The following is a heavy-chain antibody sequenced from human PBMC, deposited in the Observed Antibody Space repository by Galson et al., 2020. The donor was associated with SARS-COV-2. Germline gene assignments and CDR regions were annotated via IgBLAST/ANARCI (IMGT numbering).Heavy chain of an antibody. CDR3: AKDRSSISLFGVVSRDAFDI. CDR1: GFIISSYS. Sequence: GAALKISCAASGFIISSYSKNWLHQAPGKGLEWGSYISSSSSTIYYADSVKGRITISRDNAKNSLYRQMNILSAEHTAEYYCAKDRSSISLFGVVSRDAFDIWSQGTMVTVSS. D-gene: IGHD3-3*01. V-gene: IGHV3-48*04. J-gene: IGHJ3*02. CDR2: ISSSSSTI.